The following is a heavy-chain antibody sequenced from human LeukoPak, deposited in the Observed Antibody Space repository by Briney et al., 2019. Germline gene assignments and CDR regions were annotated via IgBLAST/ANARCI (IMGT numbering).Heavy chain of an antibody. D-gene: IGHD6-19*01. Sequence: GGSLRLSCAASGFTFSSYAMHWVRQAPGKGLEWVAVISYDGSNKYYADSVKGRFTISRDNSKNTLYLQMNSLRAEDTAVYYCARDKAVDEHNWFDPWGQGTLVTVSS. CDR1: GFTFSSYA. J-gene: IGHJ5*02. CDR3: ARDKAVDEHNWFDP. CDR2: ISYDGSNK. V-gene: IGHV3-30-3*01.